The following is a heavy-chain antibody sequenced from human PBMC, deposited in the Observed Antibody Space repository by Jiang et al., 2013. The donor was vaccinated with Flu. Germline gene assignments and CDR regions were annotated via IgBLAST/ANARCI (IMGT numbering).Heavy chain of an antibody. V-gene: IGHV5-10-1*01. D-gene: IGHD4/OR15-4a*01. CDR1: SYTFSSYW. CDR3: ARGRGDGGKYPFEY. CDR2: IDPSDSHT. J-gene: IGHJ4*01. Sequence: GAEVKKPGESLRISCEDSSYTFSSYWISWVRQMPGKGLEWMGRIDPSDSHTIYSPSFQGRVTITADKTTNTAYVQWSRLKASDTAIYYCARGRGDGGKYPFEYWGPEPWSPSPQ.